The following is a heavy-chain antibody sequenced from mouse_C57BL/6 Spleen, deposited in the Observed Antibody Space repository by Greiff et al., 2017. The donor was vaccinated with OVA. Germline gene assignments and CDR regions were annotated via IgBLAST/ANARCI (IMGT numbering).Heavy chain of an antibody. D-gene: IGHD1-1*01. V-gene: IGHV1-18*01. CDR1: GYTFTDYN. CDR2: INPNNGGT. Sequence: EVKLMESGPELVKPGASVKIPCKASGYTFTDYNMDWVKQSHGKSLEWIGDINPNNGGTIYNQKFKGKATLTVDKSSSTAYMELRSLTSEDTAVYYCAREGGGIYGSSYFDYWGQGTTLTVSS. J-gene: IGHJ2*01. CDR3: AREGGGIYGSSYFDY.